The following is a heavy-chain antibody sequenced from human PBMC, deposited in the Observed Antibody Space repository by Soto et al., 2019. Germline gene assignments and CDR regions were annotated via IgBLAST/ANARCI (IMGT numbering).Heavy chain of an antibody. CDR1: GDSVSSNSAA. D-gene: IGHD1-1*01. V-gene: IGHV6-1*01. J-gene: IGHJ6*02. CDR2: TYYRSKWYN. CDR3: AREHNHYGMDV. Sequence: PSQTLSLTCAISGDSVSSNSAAWNWLRQTPSRGLEWLGRTYYRSKWYNEYAVSVKSRITFNPDTSKNQVALQLNSVSPEDTAIYYCAREHNHYGMDVWGQGNTLTVSS.